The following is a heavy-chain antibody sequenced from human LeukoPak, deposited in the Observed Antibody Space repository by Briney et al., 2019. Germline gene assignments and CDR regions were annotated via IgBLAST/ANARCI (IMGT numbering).Heavy chain of an antibody. V-gene: IGHV3-7*05. D-gene: IGHD3-10*01. Sequence: PGGSLRLSCAASGFTFSSYWMSWVRQAPGKGLEWVANIKQDGSEKYYVDSVKGRFTISRDNAKNSLYLQMNSLRAEDTAVYYCARDRPAGLRGVITFFDYWGQGTLVTVSS. CDR2: IKQDGSEK. CDR1: GFTFSSYW. J-gene: IGHJ4*02. CDR3: ARDRPAGLRGVITFFDY.